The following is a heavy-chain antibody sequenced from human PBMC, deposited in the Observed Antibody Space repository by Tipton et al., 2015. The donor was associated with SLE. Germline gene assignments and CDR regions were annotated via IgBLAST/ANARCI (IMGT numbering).Heavy chain of an antibody. D-gene: IGHD1-26*01. CDR3: ARPRGAYYFDY. CDR1: GGSFSGYY. Sequence: TLSLTCAVYGGSFSGYYWSWIRQPPGKGLEWIGEINHSGSTNYNPSLKSRVPISVDTSKNQFSLKLSSVTAADTAVYYCARPRGAYYFDYWGQGTLVAVSS. V-gene: IGHV4-34*01. J-gene: IGHJ4*02. CDR2: INHSGST.